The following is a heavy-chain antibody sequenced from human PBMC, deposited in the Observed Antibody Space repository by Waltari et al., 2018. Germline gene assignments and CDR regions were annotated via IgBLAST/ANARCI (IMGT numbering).Heavy chain of an antibody. CDR1: GFTFSRYG. D-gene: IGHD6-19*01. CDR2: FRWSALGT. Sequence: EVQLVESGGGLVQPGGSLRLSCAASGFTFSRYGISWVRQASGRGLEGVSCFRWSALGTYYADSVKGRFTISRDNSENTLYLQMNSLRVEDTAVYFCAKERGSGWTDAFDIWGQGTVVTVSS. CDR3: AKERGSGWTDAFDI. J-gene: IGHJ3*02. V-gene: IGHV3-23*04.